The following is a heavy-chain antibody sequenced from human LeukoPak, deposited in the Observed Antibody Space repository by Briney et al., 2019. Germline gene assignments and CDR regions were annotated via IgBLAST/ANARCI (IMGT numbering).Heavy chain of an antibody. CDR1: GFAVRTNGVG. V-gene: IGHV2-5*02. Sequence: ESGPSLVKPTQTLTHTCTYSGFAVRTNGVGAAWIRQSPGKAPEWLALIYWVGDERYSPSLKTRLNITRDTSKNQVVLTMTSMQREDTGTYYCAHRGSENSASGSVYNWLAPWGQGTLVTVSS. CDR2: IYWVGDE. J-gene: IGHJ5*02. CDR3: AHRGSENSASGSVYNWLAP. D-gene: IGHD3-10*01.